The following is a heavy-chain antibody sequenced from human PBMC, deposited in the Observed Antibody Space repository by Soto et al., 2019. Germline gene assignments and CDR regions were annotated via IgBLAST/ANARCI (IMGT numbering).Heavy chain of an antibody. CDR1: GGSISSSSYY. CDR2: IYYSGST. V-gene: IGHV4-39*01. D-gene: IGHD6-13*01. Sequence: SETLSLTCTVSGGSISSSSYYWGWIRQPPGKGLEWIGSIYYSGSTYYNPSLKSRVTISVDTSKNQFSLKLSSVTAADTAVYYCARQQPRVVYWGQGTLVTVSS. CDR3: ARQQPRVVY. J-gene: IGHJ4*02.